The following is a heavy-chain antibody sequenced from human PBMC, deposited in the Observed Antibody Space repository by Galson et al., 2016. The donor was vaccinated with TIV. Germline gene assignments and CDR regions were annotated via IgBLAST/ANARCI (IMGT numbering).Heavy chain of an antibody. CDR1: GYMFTDYY. D-gene: IGHD3-9*01. V-gene: IGHV1-2*02. CDR3: ARNRNTYYFDIPFDY. CDR2: ITPINGDT. Sequence: SVKVSCKASGYMFTDYYIHWVRQAPGQGLEWMGWITPINGDTKYAQKFQGRVAMTRDKSISTAYLELTRVTTDDTAVYYCARNRNTYYFDIPFDYWGQGTPVTVSS. J-gene: IGHJ4*02.